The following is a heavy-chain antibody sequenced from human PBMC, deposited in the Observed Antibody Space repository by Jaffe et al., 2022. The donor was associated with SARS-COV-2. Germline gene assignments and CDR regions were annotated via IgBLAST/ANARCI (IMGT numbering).Heavy chain of an antibody. CDR3: ARRAYYDILTGYDHWYFDL. V-gene: IGHV5-51*01. Sequence: EVQLVQSGAEVKKAGESLKISCKGSGYSFTNYWIGWVRQMPGRGLEWMGMIHPGDSDIIYSPSFEGQVTISADMSIGAAYLQWSSLRASDTAVYFCARRAYYDILTGYDHWYFDLWGRGTLVSVSS. CDR2: IHPGDSDI. CDR1: GYSFTNYW. J-gene: IGHJ2*01. D-gene: IGHD3-9*01.